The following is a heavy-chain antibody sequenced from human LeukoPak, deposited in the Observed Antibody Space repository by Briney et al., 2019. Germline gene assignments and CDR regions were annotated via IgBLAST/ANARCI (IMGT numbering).Heavy chain of an antibody. Sequence: PRGSLRLSCAASGFTFSNYDMHWVRQSTGKGREWVSGIGTGGDTNYPGSVKGRFIISRENAKTSLYLQMNSLRAGDTSVYYCARGVPGGLDYWGQGTLVTVFS. CDR3: ARGVPGGLDY. CDR1: GFTFSNYD. CDR2: IGTGGDT. D-gene: IGHD3-10*01. V-gene: IGHV3-13*04. J-gene: IGHJ4*02.